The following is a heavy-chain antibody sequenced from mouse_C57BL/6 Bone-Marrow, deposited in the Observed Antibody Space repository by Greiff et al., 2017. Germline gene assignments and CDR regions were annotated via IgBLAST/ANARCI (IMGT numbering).Heavy chain of an antibody. J-gene: IGHJ2*01. CDR1: GYTFTTYP. CDR3: ARGGNYGGYYFDY. CDR2: FHPYNDDT. Sequence: VQLQESGAELVKPGASVKMSCKASGYTFTTYPIEWMKQNHGKSLEWIGNFHPYNDDTKYNEKFKGKATLTVEKSSSTVYLELSRLTSDDSAVYDCARGGNYGGYYFDYWGQGTTLTVSS. V-gene: IGHV1-47*01. D-gene: IGHD2-1*01.